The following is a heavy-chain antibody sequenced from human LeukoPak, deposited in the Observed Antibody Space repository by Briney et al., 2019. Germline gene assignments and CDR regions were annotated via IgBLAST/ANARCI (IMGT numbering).Heavy chain of an antibody. D-gene: IGHD3-16*01. Sequence: GRSLRLSCAASGFTFSSYGMHWVRQAPGKGLEWVAVISYDGSNKYYADSVKGRFTISRDNSKNTLYLQMNSLRAEDTAVYYCARGPLLGYYFDYWGQGTLVTVSS. V-gene: IGHV3-30*03. CDR3: ARGPLLGYYFDY. J-gene: IGHJ4*02. CDR1: GFTFSSYG. CDR2: ISYDGSNK.